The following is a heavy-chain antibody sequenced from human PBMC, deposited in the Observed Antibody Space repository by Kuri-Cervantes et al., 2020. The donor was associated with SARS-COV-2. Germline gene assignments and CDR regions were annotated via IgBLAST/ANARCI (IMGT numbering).Heavy chain of an antibody. V-gene: IGHV3-23*03. CDR1: GFTFSSYA. D-gene: IGHD6-19*01. J-gene: IGHJ4*02. Sequence: GEYLKISCAASGFTFSSYAMSWVRQAPGKGLEWVSVIYSGGSSTYYADSVKGRFAISRDNSKNTAYLQMNSLKTEDTAVYYCTSSGIAVATNYWGQGTLVTVSS. CDR3: TSSGIAVATNY. CDR2: IYSGGSST.